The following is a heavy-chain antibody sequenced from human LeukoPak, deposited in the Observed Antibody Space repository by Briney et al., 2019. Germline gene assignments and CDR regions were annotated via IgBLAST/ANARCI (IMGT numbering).Heavy chain of an antibody. CDR3: ARRAVVVTATRPSTFDY. CDR1: GGSVSSSSYY. D-gene: IGHD2-21*02. J-gene: IGHJ4*02. CDR2: IYYSGIT. Sequence: SETLSLTCTVSGGSVSSSSYYGGWIRPPPGKGREWLGNIYYSGITYYNPSLKSRVTISVDTSKNQFSLKLTSVTPADTAVYYCARRAVVVTATRPSTFDYWGQGTLVTVSS. V-gene: IGHV4-39*01.